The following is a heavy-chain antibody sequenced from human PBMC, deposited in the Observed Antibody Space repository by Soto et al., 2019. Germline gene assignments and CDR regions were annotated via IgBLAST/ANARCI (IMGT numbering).Heavy chain of an antibody. CDR3: ARSPAFTMVRGVDWFDP. CDR1: GFTFSSYS. CDR2: ISTSSSTI. Sequence: GGSLRLSCAASGFTFSSYSMNWVRQAPGKGLEWISYISTSSSTIYYADSVKGRFTVSRDNAKNSLYLQMNNLRAEDTALYYCARSPAFTMVRGVDWFDPWGQGTLVTVSS. J-gene: IGHJ5*02. V-gene: IGHV3-48*01. D-gene: IGHD3-10*01.